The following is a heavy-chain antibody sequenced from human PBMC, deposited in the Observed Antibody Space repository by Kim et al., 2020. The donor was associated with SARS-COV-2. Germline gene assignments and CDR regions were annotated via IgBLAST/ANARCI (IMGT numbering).Heavy chain of an antibody. J-gene: IGHJ3*01. CDR1: GFTFSGYW. CDR2: ITGDGAST. V-gene: IGHV3-74*01. D-gene: IGHD3-3*01. Sequence: GGSLRLSCAASGFTFSGYWVHWVRQAPEKGLVWVSRITGDGASTTYADSVKGRFTISRDNAKNTLYLQMDSLREEDTGVYFCARDRRHYDFWTEDDAFDVWGQGTMVTVSS. CDR3: ARDRRHYDFWTEDDAFDV.